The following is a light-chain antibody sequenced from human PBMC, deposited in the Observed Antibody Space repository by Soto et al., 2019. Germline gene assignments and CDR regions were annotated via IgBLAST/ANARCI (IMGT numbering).Light chain of an antibody. CDR2: EVS. Sequence: QSSLTQPASVSGSPGQSITISCTGTSSDVGGYDYVSWYQLHPGKSPKLMVFEVSNRPSGVYYRFSGSKSGNTASLTMSGLQAEDEADYFCRSYSISXAYLFGTGTKVXV. CDR1: SSDVGGYDY. CDR3: RSYSISXAYL. V-gene: IGLV2-14*01. J-gene: IGLJ1*01.